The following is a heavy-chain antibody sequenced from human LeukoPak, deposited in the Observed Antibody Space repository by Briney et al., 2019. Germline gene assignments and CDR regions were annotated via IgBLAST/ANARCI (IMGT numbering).Heavy chain of an antibody. V-gene: IGHV1-18*01. J-gene: IGHJ3*02. Sequence: ASVNVSCKASGYTFTSYAMNWVRQAPGQGLEWMGWISAYNGNTNYAQKLQGRVTMTTDTSTSTAYMELRSLRSDDTAVYYCARGYDFWSGYYEEAAFDIWGQGTMVTVSS. CDR2: ISAYNGNT. CDR1: GYTFTSYA. CDR3: ARGYDFWSGYYEEAAFDI. D-gene: IGHD3-3*01.